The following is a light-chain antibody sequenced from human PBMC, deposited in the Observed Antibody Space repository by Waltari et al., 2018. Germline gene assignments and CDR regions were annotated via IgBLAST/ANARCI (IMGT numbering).Light chain of an antibody. Sequence: TCRASQSVKNNLAWYQQKPGKAPKVVIHKSSRLESGVPSRFSGSGYWTEVTLTISSLQPDDCATYYCQEYDTLPVTFGGGTKVEIK. CDR3: QEYDTLPVT. CDR2: KSS. V-gene: IGKV1-5*03. J-gene: IGKJ4*01. CDR1: QSVKNN.